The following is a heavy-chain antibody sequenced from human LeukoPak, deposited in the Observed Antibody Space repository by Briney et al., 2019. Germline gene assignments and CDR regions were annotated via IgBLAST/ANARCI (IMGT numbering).Heavy chain of an antibody. V-gene: IGHV3-23*01. D-gene: IGHD1-1*01. J-gene: IGHJ6*03. CDR3: AKNRGGTYKYYMDV. Sequence: PGGSLRLSCAASGFTFNKYAMSWARQAPGMGLEWLSYVSGSGGATYYADSVKGRFTISRDNSKNTVYLQMGSLRAEDTAVYYCAKNRGGTYKYYMDVWGNGTTVTVSS. CDR1: GFTFNKYA. CDR2: VSGSGGAT.